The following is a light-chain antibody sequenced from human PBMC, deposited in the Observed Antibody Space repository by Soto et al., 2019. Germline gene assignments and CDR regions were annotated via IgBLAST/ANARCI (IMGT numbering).Light chain of an antibody. CDR1: SSDISTYNY. CDR3: TSYLDSRGNFV. CDR2: EVS. V-gene: IGLV2-8*01. J-gene: IGLJ2*01. Sequence: QSVLTQPPSASGSPGQSVTISCTGSSSDISTYNYVSWYRQHPGKAPKLMIYEVSQRPSGVSDRFSGSKSGSTASLTITGLQADDDADYYCTSYLDSRGNFVFGAGTKLTVL.